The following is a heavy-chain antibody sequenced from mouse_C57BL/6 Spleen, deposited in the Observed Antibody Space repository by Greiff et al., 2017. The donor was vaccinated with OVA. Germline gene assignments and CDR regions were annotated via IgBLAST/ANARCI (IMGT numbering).Heavy chain of an antibody. D-gene: IGHD1-1*01. J-gene: IGHJ4*01. CDR3: ARPITTVVAKAMDY. V-gene: IGHV1-66*01. CDR1: GYSFTSYY. Sequence: QVQLQQSGPELVKPGASVKISCKASGYSFTSYYIHWVKQRPGQGLEWIGWIYPGSGNTKYNEKFKGKATLTADTSSSTAYMQLSSLTSEDSAVYYCARPITTVVAKAMDYWGQGTSVTVSS. CDR2: IYPGSGNT.